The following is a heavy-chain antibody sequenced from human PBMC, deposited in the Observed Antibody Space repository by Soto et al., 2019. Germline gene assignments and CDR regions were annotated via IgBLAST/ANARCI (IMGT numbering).Heavy chain of an antibody. CDR3: VGDSAYAFDC. V-gene: IGHV3-48*01. CDR1: GFSLSSYN. D-gene: IGHD5-12*01. J-gene: IGHJ4*02. CDR2: ITTTSIII. Sequence: GGSLRLSCAASGFSLSSYNMNWVRQAPGKGLEWISYITTTSIIISYADSVRGRFTISRDNAKNSLFLQMNGLRADDTAVYFCVGDSAYAFDCWGQGTLVTVSS.